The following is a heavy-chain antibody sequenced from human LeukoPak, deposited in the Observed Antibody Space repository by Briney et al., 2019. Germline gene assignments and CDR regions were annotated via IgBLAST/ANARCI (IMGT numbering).Heavy chain of an antibody. V-gene: IGHV3-30-3*01. CDR3: AKASGSYYDPGGYYGMDV. CDR1: GFTFSSYA. CDR2: ISYDGSNK. J-gene: IGHJ6*02. D-gene: IGHD1-26*01. Sequence: GGSLRLSCAASGFTFSSYATHWVRQAPGKGLEWVAVISYDGSNKYYADSVKGRFTISRDNSKNTLYLQMNSRRAEDTAVYYCAKASGSYYDPGGYYGMDVWGQGTTVTVSS.